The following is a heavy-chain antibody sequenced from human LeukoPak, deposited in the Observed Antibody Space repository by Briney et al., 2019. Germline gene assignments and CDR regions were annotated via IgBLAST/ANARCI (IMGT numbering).Heavy chain of an antibody. J-gene: IGHJ4*02. CDR3: AITTPRGDY. V-gene: IGHV4-59*08. Sequence: PSETLSLTCIVSGGSISSYYWSWIRQPPGKGLEWIGYIYYSGSTNYNPSLKSRDTISVDTSKNQFSLKLSSVTAADTAVYYCAITTPRGDYWGQGTLVTVSS. CDR1: GGSISSYY. CDR2: IYYSGST. D-gene: IGHD3-22*01.